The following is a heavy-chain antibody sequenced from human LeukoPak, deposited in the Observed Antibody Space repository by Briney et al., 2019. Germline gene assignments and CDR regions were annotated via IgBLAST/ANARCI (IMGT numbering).Heavy chain of an antibody. J-gene: IGHJ6*03. V-gene: IGHV4-30-2*01. CDR2: IYHSGST. D-gene: IGHD2-2*01. Sequence: PSETLSLTCTVSGSSISSAGYYWSWIRQPPGKGLEWIGYIYHSGSTSYNPSLKSRVTMSVDRSKNQFSLKLSSVTAADTAVYYCARDRGCSSISCYQEYYYYYMDVWGKGTTVTVSS. CDR3: ARDRGCSSISCYQEYYYYYMDV. CDR1: GSSISSAGYY.